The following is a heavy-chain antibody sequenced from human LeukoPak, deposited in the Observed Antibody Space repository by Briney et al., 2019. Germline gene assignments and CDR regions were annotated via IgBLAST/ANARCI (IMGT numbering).Heavy chain of an antibody. CDR2: ISGSGGST. D-gene: IGHD2-2*01. Sequence: GGSLRLSCAASGFTFSSYAISWVRQAPGKGLEWVSAISGSGGSTYYADSVKGRFTISRDNSKNTLYLQMNSLRAEDTAVYYCAKVIVVVPAAPPLGPTDYWGQGTLVTVSS. V-gene: IGHV3-23*01. CDR1: GFTFSSYA. J-gene: IGHJ4*02. CDR3: AKVIVVVPAAPPLGPTDY.